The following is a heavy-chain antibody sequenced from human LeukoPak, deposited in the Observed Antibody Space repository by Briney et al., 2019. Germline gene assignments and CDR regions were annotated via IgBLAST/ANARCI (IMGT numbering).Heavy chain of an antibody. J-gene: IGHJ4*02. CDR1: GYTFTSYY. D-gene: IGHD3-10*01. V-gene: IGHV1-46*01. CDR3: AREPLWFGELSYYFDH. CDR2: INPSGGST. Sequence: ASVKVPCKASGYTFTSYYMHWVRQAPGQGLEWMGIINPSGGSTSYAQKFQGRVTMTRDTSTSTVYMELSSLRSEDTAVYYCAREPLWFGELSYYFDHWGQGTLVTVSS.